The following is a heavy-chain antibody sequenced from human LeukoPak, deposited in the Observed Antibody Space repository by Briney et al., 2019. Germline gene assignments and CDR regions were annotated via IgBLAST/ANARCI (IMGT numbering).Heavy chain of an antibody. CDR1: GFTFSSYA. V-gene: IGHV3-64*01. CDR2: ISSNGGST. CDR3: AKTPTGQLPVYFDY. D-gene: IGHD2-2*01. J-gene: IGHJ4*02. Sequence: PGGSLRLSCAASGFTFSSYAMHWVRQAPGKGLEYVSAISSNGGSTYYANSVKGRFTISRDNSKNTLYLQMGSLRAEDMAVYYCAKTPTGQLPVYFDYWGQGTLVTVSS.